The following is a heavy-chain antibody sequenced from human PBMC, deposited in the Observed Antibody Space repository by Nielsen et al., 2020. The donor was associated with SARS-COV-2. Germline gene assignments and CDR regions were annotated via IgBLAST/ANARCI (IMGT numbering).Heavy chain of an antibody. CDR1: GFTFSDYY. CDR3: ARGGNTGYGSGGMDV. CDR2: ISSSSSYT. V-gene: IGHV3-11*05. Sequence: GGSLRLSCAASGFTFSDYYMSWIRQAPGKGLEWVSYISSSSSYTNYADSVKGRFTISRDNAKNSLYLQMNSLRAEDTAVYYCARGGNTGYGSGGMDVWGQGTTVTVSS. J-gene: IGHJ6*02. D-gene: IGHD3-10*01.